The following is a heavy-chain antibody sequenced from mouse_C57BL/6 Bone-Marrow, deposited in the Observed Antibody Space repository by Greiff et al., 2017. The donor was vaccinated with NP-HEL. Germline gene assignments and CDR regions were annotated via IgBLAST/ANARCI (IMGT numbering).Heavy chain of an antibody. V-gene: IGHV1-59*01. Sequence: QVQLQQPGAELVRPGTSVKLSCKASGYTFTSYWMHWVKQRPGQGLEWIGVIDPSDSYTNYNQKFKGKATLTVDTSSSTAYMQLSSLTSEDSAVYYCATYAYWGRGTLVTVSA. CDR1: GYTFTSYW. CDR3: ATYAY. J-gene: IGHJ3*01. CDR2: IDPSDSYT.